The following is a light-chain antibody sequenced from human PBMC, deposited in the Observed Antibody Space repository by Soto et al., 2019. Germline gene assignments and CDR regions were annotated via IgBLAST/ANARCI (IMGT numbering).Light chain of an antibody. J-gene: IGKJ4*02. CDR1: QDIKNY. CDR2: DAS. Sequence: DIQMTQSPSSLSASVGDRVTITCQASQDIKNYLNWYQKKPGKAPNLLIYDASNLKTGVPSRFRVSGTGTHFTFTFSSLQPEDIATYYCQHYDHLPPLSFGGGTKVEIK. CDR3: QHYDHLPPLS. V-gene: IGKV1-33*01.